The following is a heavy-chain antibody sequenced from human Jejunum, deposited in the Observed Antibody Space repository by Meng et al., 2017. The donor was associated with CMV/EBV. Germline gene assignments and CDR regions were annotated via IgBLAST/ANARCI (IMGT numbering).Heavy chain of an antibody. CDR1: GSIRRKKW. D-gene: IGHD3-22*01. V-gene: IGHV4-4*02. CDR3: ARRDYYDSSGYPSLGY. Sequence: GSIRRKKWGNWVRQSPGKGLEWMGEIYHSGSTNYNQAIKSRVTISVDKSMNQFSLRLSSVTAADTAVYYCARRDYYDSSGYPSLGYWGQGILVTVSS. CDR2: IYHSGST. J-gene: IGHJ4*02.